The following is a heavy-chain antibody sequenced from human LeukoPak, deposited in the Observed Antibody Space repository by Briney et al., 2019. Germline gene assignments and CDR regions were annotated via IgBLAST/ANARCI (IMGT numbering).Heavy chain of an antibody. J-gene: IGHJ4*02. V-gene: IGHV3-30*18. Sequence: GGSLRLSCAASGFTFSSYGMHWVRQAPGKGLEWVAVISYDGSNKYYADSVKGRFTISRDNSKNTLYLQMNSLRAEDTAVYYCAKARDTAMTTPFDYWGQGTLVTVSS. CDR2: ISYDGSNK. D-gene: IGHD5-18*01. CDR3: AKARDTAMTTPFDY. CDR1: GFTFSSYG.